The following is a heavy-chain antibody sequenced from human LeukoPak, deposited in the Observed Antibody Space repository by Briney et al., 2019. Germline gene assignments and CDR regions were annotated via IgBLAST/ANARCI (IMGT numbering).Heavy chain of an antibody. CDR2: INHSGGT. CDR1: GGSFSGYY. Sequence: SETLSLTCAVYGGSFSGYYWSWIRQPPGKGLEWIGEINHSGGTNYNPSLKSRVTISVDTSKNQFSLKLSSVTAADTAVYYCARRDGYSRTYLDYWGQGTLVTVSS. J-gene: IGHJ4*02. CDR3: ARRDGYSRTYLDY. V-gene: IGHV4-34*01. D-gene: IGHD5-24*01.